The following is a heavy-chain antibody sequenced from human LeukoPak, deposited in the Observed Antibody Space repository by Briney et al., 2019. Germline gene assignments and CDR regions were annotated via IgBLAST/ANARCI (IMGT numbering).Heavy chain of an antibody. V-gene: IGHV1-69*01. CDR3: ARDGGYDILTGYYSDY. CDR2: IIPIFGTA. J-gene: IGHJ4*02. Sequence: ASVTVSCKASGGTFSSYAISWVRQAPGQGLEWMGGIIPIFGTANYAQKFQGRVTITADESTSTAYMELSSLRSEDTAVYYCARDGGYDILTGYYSDYWGQGTLVTVSS. D-gene: IGHD3-9*01. CDR1: GGTFSSYA.